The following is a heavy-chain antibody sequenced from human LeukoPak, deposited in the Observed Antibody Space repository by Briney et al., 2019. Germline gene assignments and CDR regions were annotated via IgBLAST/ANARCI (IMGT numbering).Heavy chain of an antibody. V-gene: IGHV3-23*01. CDR3: AKAQYDYGDPVGWFDP. CDR1: GFTFSSHA. Sequence: PGGSLRLSCAASGFTFSSHAMSWVRQAPGKGLEWVSAILGSGSSTYYADSVKGRFTISRDNSKNTLYLQMNSLRAEDTAVYHCAKAQYDYGDPVGWFDPWGQGTLVTVSS. J-gene: IGHJ5*02. D-gene: IGHD4-17*01. CDR2: ILGSGSST.